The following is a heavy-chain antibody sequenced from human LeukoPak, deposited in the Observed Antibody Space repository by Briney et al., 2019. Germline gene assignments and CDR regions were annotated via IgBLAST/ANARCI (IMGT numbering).Heavy chain of an antibody. CDR1: GGPVSVYY. D-gene: IGHD1/OR15-1a*01. V-gene: IGHV4-34*01. CDR2: ITRYGNT. J-gene: IGHJ2*01. CDR3: ARLDQLIVNYWYFDH. Sequence: SETLSLTCGVSGGPVSVYYWSCLRQSPGKGLKCIGEITRYGNTNYNPSLKSRVIISKDKSKSPISLTLISLTDADTAVYFCARLDQLIVNYWYFDHWGRGTQVTVSS.